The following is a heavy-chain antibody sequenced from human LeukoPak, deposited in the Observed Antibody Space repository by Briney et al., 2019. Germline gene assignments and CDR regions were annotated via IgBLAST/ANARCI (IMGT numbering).Heavy chain of an antibody. CDR3: AKATSFDRSNFRDY. CDR1: GFTFSSYA. V-gene: IGHV3-23*01. D-gene: IGHD3-22*01. CDR2: ISGSGGST. Sequence: PGGSLRLSCAASGFTFSSYAMSWVRQAPGKGLEWVSAISGSGGSTYYADSVKGRFTISRDNSKNTLYLQMNSLRAEDTAVYYCAKATSFDRSNFRDYWGQGTLVTVSS. J-gene: IGHJ4*02.